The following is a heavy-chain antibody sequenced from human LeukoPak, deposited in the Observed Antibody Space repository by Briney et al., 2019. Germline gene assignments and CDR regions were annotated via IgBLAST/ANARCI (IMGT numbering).Heavy chain of an antibody. D-gene: IGHD3-10*01. Sequence: GGSLRLSCAASGFTVSSNYMSWVRRAPGRGLEWVSVIYSGGSTYYADSVKGRFTISRYNSKNTLFLQMNSLRAGDTAVYYCARGTVTMVDYWGQGTLVTVSS. CDR3: ARGTVTMVDY. CDR2: IYSGGST. J-gene: IGHJ4*02. CDR1: GFTVSSNY. V-gene: IGHV3-66*01.